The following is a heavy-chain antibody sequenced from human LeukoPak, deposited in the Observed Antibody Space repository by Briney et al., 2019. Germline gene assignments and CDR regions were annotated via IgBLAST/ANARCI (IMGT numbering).Heavy chain of an antibody. CDR2: IRGKDYGGTT. D-gene: IGHD2-2*01. CDR3: SRDCSSDGCLQYFEH. J-gene: IGHJ1*01. CDR1: GFTFGDHA. Sequence: GRSLRLSCSGSGFTFGDHAVSWVRQAPGKGLGWIGIIRGKDYGGTTEYAASVKGRFTISRENSKSIAYLEMSSLKTEDTAMYHCSRDCSSDGCLQYFEHWGQGTLVAVSS. V-gene: IGHV3-49*04.